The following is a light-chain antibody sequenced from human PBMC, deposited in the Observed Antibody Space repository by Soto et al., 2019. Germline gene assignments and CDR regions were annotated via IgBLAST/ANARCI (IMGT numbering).Light chain of an antibody. J-gene: IGKJ4*01. CDR3: QQRSTGPPLT. V-gene: IGKV3-11*01. CDR1: QSVDNY. CDR2: DAS. Sequence: EIVLTQSPDTLSLSPGERATLSCRASQSVDNYLAWYQQRPGQAPRLLIYDASNRASGIPARFSGSGSGTDFTLTISRLEPEDFAVYYCQQRSTGPPLTFGGGTKVDIK.